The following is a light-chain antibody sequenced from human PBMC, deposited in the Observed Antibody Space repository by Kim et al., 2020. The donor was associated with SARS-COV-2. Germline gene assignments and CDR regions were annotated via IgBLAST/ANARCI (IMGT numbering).Light chain of an antibody. V-gene: IGLV3-19*01. Sequence: VAWGQTGRSRCQGDSRRSYYPTWLQQKPGQAPIVVVYGKNNRPSGIPARFSGSSAGNTASLTITGTQAGDEADYYCNSRDNNDNVLFGGGTQLTVL. CDR3: NSRDNNDNVL. CDR2: GKN. J-gene: IGLJ2*01. CDR1: SRRSYY.